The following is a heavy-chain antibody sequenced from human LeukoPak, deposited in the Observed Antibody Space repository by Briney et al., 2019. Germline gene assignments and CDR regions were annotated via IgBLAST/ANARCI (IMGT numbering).Heavy chain of an antibody. D-gene: IGHD6-13*01. CDR1: GFTFSSYA. CDR2: IYSGGST. Sequence: GGSLRLSCSASGFTFSSYAMSWVRQAPGKGLEWVSVIYSGGSTYYADSVKGRFTISRDNSKNTLYLQMNSLRAEDTAVYYCARTLKYSSSWRYAFDIWGQGTMVTVSS. J-gene: IGHJ3*02. V-gene: IGHV3-53*01. CDR3: ARTLKYSSSWRYAFDI.